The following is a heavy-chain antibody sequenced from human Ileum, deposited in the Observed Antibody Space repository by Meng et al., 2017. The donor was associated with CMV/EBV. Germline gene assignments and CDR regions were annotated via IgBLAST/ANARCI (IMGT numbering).Heavy chain of an antibody. D-gene: IGHD4-11*01. J-gene: IGHJ4*02. Sequence: PFSGFSLSTSGVVVGWVRQPPGKALEWLGFIYWNDDKRYSPSLKSRLTITMDTSKNQVVLIMTNMDPVDTATYYCAHRTTVTSVDYWGQGTLVTVSS. V-gene: IGHV2-5*01. CDR1: GFSLSTSGVV. CDR2: IYWNDDK. CDR3: AHRTTVTSVDY.